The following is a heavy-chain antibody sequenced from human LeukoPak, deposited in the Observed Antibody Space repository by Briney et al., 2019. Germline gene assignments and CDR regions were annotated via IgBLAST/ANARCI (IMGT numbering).Heavy chain of an antibody. CDR3: ARERGINWFVP. J-gene: IGHJ5*02. Sequence: SETLSLTCTVSGGSISSYYWSWIRQPPGKGLEWIGYIYYSGSTNYNPSLKSRVTISVDTSKNQFSLKLSSVTAADTAVYYCARERGINWFVPWGQGALVTVSS. V-gene: IGHV4-59*01. CDR1: GGSISSYY. CDR2: IYYSGST.